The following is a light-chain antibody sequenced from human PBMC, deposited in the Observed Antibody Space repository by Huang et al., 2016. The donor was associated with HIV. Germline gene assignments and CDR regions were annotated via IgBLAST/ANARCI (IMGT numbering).Light chain of an antibody. Sequence: EIVLTQSPATLSLSPGERATLSCRASQSVSSYLAWYQQKPGQAPRLLIYDASNRATGIPARCSCSGSGTDFTLTISSLEPEDFAVYYCQQRSNWPPLTFGQGTRLEMK. CDR3: QQRSNWPPLT. J-gene: IGKJ5*01. CDR2: DAS. CDR1: QSVSSY. V-gene: IGKV3-11*01.